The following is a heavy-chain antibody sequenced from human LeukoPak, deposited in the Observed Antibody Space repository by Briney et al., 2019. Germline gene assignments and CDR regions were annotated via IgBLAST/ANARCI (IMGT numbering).Heavy chain of an antibody. J-gene: IGHJ4*02. Sequence: ASVKVSCKASEYTFTRYYMHWVRQAPGQGLEWMGRINPNSGGTNYAQKFQGRVTMTRDTSISTAYMELSRLRSDDTAVYYCARGWGVVVPAPDYWGQGTLVTVSS. V-gene: IGHV1-2*06. CDR1: EYTFTRYY. CDR3: ARGWGVVVPAPDY. D-gene: IGHD2-2*01. CDR2: INPNSGGT.